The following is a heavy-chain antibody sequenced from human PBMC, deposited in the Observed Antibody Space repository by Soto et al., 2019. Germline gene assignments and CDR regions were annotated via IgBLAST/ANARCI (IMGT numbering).Heavy chain of an antibody. V-gene: IGHV3-15*07. CDR1: GFTFSNAW. Sequence: EVQLVESGGGLVKPGGSLRLSCAASGFTFSNAWMNWVRQAPGKGLEWVGRIKSKTDGGTTDYTAPVKGRFTISRDDSKNTLYLQMNSLKTEDTAVYYCTLRRKWELVDYWGQGTLVTVSS. J-gene: IGHJ4*02. D-gene: IGHD1-26*01. CDR3: TLRRKWELVDY. CDR2: IKSKTDGGTT.